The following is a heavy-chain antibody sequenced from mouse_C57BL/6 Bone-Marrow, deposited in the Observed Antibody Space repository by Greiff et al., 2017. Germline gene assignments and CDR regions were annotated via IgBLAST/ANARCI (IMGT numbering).Heavy chain of an antibody. CDR1: GFTFSSYA. V-gene: IGHV5-4*01. D-gene: IGHD2-2*01. J-gene: IGHJ3*01. Sequence: EVKLMESGGGLVKPGGSLKLSCAASGFTFSSYAMSWVRQTPEKRLEWVATISHGGSYTYYPDNVKGRFTISRDNAKNNLYLQMSHLKSEDTAMYYCAREGGYDGPWFAYWGQGTLVTVSA. CDR3: AREGGYDGPWFAY. CDR2: ISHGGSYT.